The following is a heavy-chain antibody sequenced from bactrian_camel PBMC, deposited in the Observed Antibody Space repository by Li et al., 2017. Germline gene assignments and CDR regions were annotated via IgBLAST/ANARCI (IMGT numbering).Heavy chain of an antibody. Sequence: QLVESGGGSVQAGGSLRLSCAASGNTYTSSCMAWFRQAPGKERERFARIYTGGGNTYYADSVKGRFTISRDNGKKTLSLQMNSLKPEDTAMYYCAADRDVNVPPSLVLDSRRYNYWGQGTQVTVS. J-gene: IGHJ4*01. CDR2: IYTGGGNT. CDR3: AADRDVNVPPSLVLDSRRYNY. V-gene: IGHV3S1*01. CDR1: GNTYTSSC.